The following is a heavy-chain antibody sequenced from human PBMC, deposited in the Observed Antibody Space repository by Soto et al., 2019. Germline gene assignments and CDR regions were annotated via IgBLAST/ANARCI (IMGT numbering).Heavy chain of an antibody. V-gene: IGHV4-4*08. J-gene: IGHJ4*02. D-gene: IGHD3-10*01. CDR2: MYNSGST. CDR3: ASMGYHYGSGSYRLDY. CDR1: GGSISSYY. Sequence: QVQLQESGPGLVKPSETLSLTCTVSGGSISSYYWTWIRQPPGKGLEWIGFMYNSGSTHYNTSLKIRVTLALXTXKXXSTVNLRTVTAADTGVYYCASMGYHYGSGSYRLDYWGQGTLVTVSS.